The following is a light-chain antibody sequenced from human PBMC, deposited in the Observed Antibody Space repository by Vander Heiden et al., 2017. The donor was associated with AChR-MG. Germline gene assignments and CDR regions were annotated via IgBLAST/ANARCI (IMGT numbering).Light chain of an antibody. V-gene: IGLV10-54*02. CDR3: SALDSSLSAHV. J-gene: IGLJ3*02. CDR2: RNN. CDR1: SNIFCNQA. Sequence: QAGLTQPPSVSKGLRKTAPPTCTGNSNIFCNQAAPWLQHHQGHPPKLLSYRNNNRPSGISERFSASRSGNTASLTITGLQPEDEADYYCSALDSSLSAHVFGGGTKLTVL.